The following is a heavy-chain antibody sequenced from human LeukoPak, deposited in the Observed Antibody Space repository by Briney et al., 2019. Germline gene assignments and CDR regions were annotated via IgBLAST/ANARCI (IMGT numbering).Heavy chain of an antibody. CDR3: ARDFAVRGVQNAFDI. CDR1: GYTFTSYG. CDR2: ISAYNGNT. V-gene: IGHV1-18*01. D-gene: IGHD3-10*01. Sequence: VASVKVSCKASGYTFTSYGISWGRQPPAQGLGWMGLISAYNGNTDYAQKLQGRVTMTTDTSTSTAYLELGSMRSDDTAVYYCARDFAVRGVQNAFDIWGQRTMVTVSS. J-gene: IGHJ3*02.